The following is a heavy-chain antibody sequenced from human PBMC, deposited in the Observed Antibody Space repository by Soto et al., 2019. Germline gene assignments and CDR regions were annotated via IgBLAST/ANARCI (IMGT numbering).Heavy chain of an antibody. J-gene: IGHJ6*02. CDR1: SDSMNSGGYY. V-gene: IGHV4-31*03. CDR2: IYSNGDT. D-gene: IGHD6-6*01. CDR3: ARRGGSSSGYYYYAMDV. Sequence: SETLSLTCSVSSDSMNSGGYYWSWIRQHPGKGLEWIGYIYSNGDTYYNPSLKSRVTISVATSKNQFSLKLTSVPAADTAVYYCARRGGSSSGYYYYAMDVWGRGTTVTVSS.